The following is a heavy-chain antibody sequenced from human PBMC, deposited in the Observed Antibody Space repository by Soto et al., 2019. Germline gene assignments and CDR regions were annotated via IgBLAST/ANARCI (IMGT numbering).Heavy chain of an antibody. J-gene: IGHJ4*02. CDR3: SRQKGDIVARPPDH. CDR2: ISGGGST. Sequence: EVQLPESGGGLVQPGGSLRLSCGAAGFTFSGYAVSWVRQAPGRGLEWVSGISGGGSTEYADSVKGRFGISRDNSKDTVYLYMNSLRDDDTAVYYCSRQKGDIVARPPDHWGQGILVTVSS. CDR1: GFTFSGYA. D-gene: IGHD5-12*01. V-gene: IGHV3-23*01.